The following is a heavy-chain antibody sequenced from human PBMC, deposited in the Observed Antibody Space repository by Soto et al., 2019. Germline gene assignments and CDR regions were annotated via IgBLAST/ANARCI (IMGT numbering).Heavy chain of an antibody. Sequence: QVQLVESGGGVVQPGRSLRLSCAASGFTFSSYAMHWVRQAPGKGLEWVAVISYDGSNKYYADSVKGRFTISRDNYKNTLYLQMNSLRAEDTAVYYCVWGVYSSGWYYFDYWGQGTLVTVSS. J-gene: IGHJ4*02. CDR1: GFTFSSYA. V-gene: IGHV3-30-3*01. CDR2: ISYDGSNK. CDR3: VWGVYSSGWYYFDY. D-gene: IGHD6-19*01.